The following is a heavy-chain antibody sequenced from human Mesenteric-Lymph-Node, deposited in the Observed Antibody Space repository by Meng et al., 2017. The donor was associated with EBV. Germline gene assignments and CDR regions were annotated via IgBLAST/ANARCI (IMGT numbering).Heavy chain of an antibody. CDR2: INHSGST. Sequence: QVRLQQGGAGLCKASGGLCLTCAVYGGSFSGYYWSRIRQPPGKGLEWIGEINHSGSTNYNPSLKSRVTISVDTSKNQFSLKLSSVTAADTAVYYCARGFLSFVRVFDYWGQGTLVTVFS. CDR1: GGSFSGYY. V-gene: IGHV4-34*01. CDR3: ARGFLSFVRVFDY. D-gene: IGHD2/OR15-2a*01. J-gene: IGHJ4*02.